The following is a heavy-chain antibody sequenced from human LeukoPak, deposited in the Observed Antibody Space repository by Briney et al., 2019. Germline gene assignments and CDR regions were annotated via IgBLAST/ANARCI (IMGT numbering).Heavy chain of an antibody. J-gene: IGHJ4*02. D-gene: IGHD6-19*01. Sequence: GGSLRLSCAASGFAFSSYAMSWVRQAPGKGLEWVSAISGSGGSTYYADSVKGRFTISRENSKNTLYLQMNSLRAEDTAVYYCATSTSSGWPPAVDYWGQGTLVTVSS. CDR2: ISGSGGST. CDR1: GFAFSSYA. V-gene: IGHV3-23*01. CDR3: ATSTSSGWPPAVDY.